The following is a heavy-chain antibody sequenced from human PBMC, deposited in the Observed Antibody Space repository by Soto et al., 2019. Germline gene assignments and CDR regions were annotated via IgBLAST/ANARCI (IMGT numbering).Heavy chain of an antibody. Sequence: SETLSLTCSVSGDYIHVGGYYWTWIRQRPGKGLEWMGYIYYTGKTYYNPSLESRLTMSVDRSKNQFSLRLTSVTAADTAVYFCVRDLTSNANCIDPWGQGTLVTVSS. V-gene: IGHV4-30-4*01. CDR3: VRDLTSNANCIDP. J-gene: IGHJ5*02. CDR2: IYYTGKT. CDR1: GDYIHVGGYY. D-gene: IGHD2-2*01.